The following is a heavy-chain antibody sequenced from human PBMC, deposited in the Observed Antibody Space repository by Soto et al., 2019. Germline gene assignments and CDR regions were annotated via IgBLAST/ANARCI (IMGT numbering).Heavy chain of an antibody. CDR3: ARASSSWYFDY. Sequence: SETLSLTCTVSGGSISSYYWSWIRQPPGKGLEWIGYIYYSGSTNYNPSLKSRVTISVDTSKNQFSLKLSSVTAADTAVYYCARASSSWYFDYWGQGTLVTVSS. J-gene: IGHJ4*02. CDR1: GGSISSYY. V-gene: IGHV4-59*01. D-gene: IGHD6-13*01. CDR2: IYYSGST.